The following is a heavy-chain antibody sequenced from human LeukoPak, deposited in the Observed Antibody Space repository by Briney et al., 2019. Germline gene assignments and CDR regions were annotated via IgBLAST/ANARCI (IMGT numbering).Heavy chain of an antibody. CDR2: ISGSGGST. Sequence: GGSLRLSCAASGFTFISYAMTWVRQAPGKGLEWVSVISGSGGSTYYADSVKGRFTISRDNSKNTLYLQMNSLRAEDTAVYYCAKGDTSGYYYALFDYWGQGTLVTVS. J-gene: IGHJ4*02. V-gene: IGHV3-23*01. CDR3: AKGDTSGYYYALFDY. D-gene: IGHD3-22*01. CDR1: GFTFISYA.